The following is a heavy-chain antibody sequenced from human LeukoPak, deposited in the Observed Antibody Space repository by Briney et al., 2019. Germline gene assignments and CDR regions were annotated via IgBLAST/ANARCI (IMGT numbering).Heavy chain of an antibody. CDR3: ARDNVVVTATTNFDY. J-gene: IGHJ4*02. CDR2: ISAYNGNT. Sequence: ASVKVSCKASGYTFTSYGISWVRPAPGQGLEWMGWISAYNGNTNYAQKLQGRVTMTTDTSTSTAYMELRSLRSDDTAVYYCARDNVVVTATTNFDYWGQGTLVTVSS. V-gene: IGHV1-18*04. CDR1: GYTFTSYG. D-gene: IGHD2-21*02.